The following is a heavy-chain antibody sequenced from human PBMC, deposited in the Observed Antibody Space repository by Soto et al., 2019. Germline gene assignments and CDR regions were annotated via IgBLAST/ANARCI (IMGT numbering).Heavy chain of an antibody. V-gene: IGHV1-18*01. CDR3: ARDEVPAAIWLDR. D-gene: IGHD2-2*01. Sequence: QAQLVQSGAEVNKPGASVKVSCKASGYIFANYGITWVRQAPGQGLEWMGWMSGHNGNTKYAQNLQGRVTMTSDTSTTTAYMELRNLRSDDTAVYYCARDEVPAAIWLDRWGQGTLVTVSS. J-gene: IGHJ5*02. CDR2: MSGHNGNT. CDR1: GYIFANYG.